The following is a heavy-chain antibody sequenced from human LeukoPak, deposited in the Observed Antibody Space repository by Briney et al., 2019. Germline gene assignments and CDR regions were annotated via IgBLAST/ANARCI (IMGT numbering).Heavy chain of an antibody. D-gene: IGHD3-10*01. CDR1: GFTFSSYG. CDR3: AKDRRSNGSGSPSGYMDV. J-gene: IGHJ6*03. V-gene: IGHV3-23*01. Sequence: PGGPLRLSCAASGFTFSSYGLSWVRQAPGKGLEWVSAISGSGDSTYYADSVKGRFTISRDNSKNTLYLQMNSLRAEDTAVYYCAKDRRSNGSGSPSGYMDVWGKGTTVTVSS. CDR2: ISGSGDST.